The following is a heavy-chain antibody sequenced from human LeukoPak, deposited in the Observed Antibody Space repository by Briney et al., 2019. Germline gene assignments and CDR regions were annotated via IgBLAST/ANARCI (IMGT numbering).Heavy chain of an antibody. Sequence: ASVKVSCKVSGYTLTELSMHWVRQAPGKGLEWMGGFDPEDGETIYAQKFQGRVTMTEDTSTDTAYMELSSLRSEDTAVYYCATAIAVAVSFDYWGQGTLVTVSS. CDR2: FDPEDGET. V-gene: IGHV1-24*01. D-gene: IGHD6-19*01. J-gene: IGHJ4*02. CDR3: ATAIAVAVSFDY. CDR1: GYTLTELS.